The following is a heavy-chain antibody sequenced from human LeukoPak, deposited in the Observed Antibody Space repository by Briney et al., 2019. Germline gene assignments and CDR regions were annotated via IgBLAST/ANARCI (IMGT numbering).Heavy chain of an antibody. J-gene: IGHJ4*02. CDR1: GYTFTSNY. CDR3: ARDQEGFDY. V-gene: IGHV1-46*01. CDR2: IYPRDGST. Sequence: ASVKVSCKASGYTFTSNYIHWVRQAPGQGLEWMGMIYPRDGSTSYAQKLQGRVTVSRDTSTSTVHMELSGLRSEDTAVYYCARDQEGFDYWGQGTLVTVSS.